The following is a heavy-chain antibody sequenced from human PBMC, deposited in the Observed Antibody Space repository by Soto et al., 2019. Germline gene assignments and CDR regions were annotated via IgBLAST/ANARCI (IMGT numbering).Heavy chain of an antibody. CDR1: GFRIRNYE. Sequence: AGGSLRLSCAACGFRIRNYEMHGVRQTTGKGLEWVSGIGDIDDPYYADSVKGRFTISREIAKNSLYLQMDGLRAGDSAVYYCARGPPRVRERTYYYRMDVWGQGTTVTVSS. V-gene: IGHV3-13*05. D-gene: IGHD3-10*01. CDR2: IGDIDDP. CDR3: ARGPPRVRERTYYYRMDV. J-gene: IGHJ6*02.